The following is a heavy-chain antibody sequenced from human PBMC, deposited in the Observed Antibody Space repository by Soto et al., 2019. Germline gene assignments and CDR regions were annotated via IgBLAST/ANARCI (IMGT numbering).Heavy chain of an antibody. D-gene: IGHD2-2*03. J-gene: IGHJ2*01. Sequence: QVQLQESGPGLVKPSGTLSLTCAVSGGSISSSNWWSWVRQPPGKGLEWIGEIYHSGSTNYNPSLKRRLTISVDKSKNQFSLKLSSVTAADTAVYYCARVPVDIVVVPAADWYFDLWGRGTLVTVSS. CDR1: GGSISSSNW. CDR2: IYHSGST. CDR3: ARVPVDIVVVPAADWYFDL. V-gene: IGHV4-4*02.